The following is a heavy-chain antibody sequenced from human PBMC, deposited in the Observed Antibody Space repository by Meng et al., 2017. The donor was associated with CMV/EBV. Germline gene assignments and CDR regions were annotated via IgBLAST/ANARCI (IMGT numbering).Heavy chain of an antibody. CDR1: GGTFSSYS. D-gene: IGHD3-22*01. V-gene: IGHV1-69*06. CDR2: ITPIFGTA. J-gene: IGHJ4*02. Sequence: QIQLVQSGAEVKKPGSSVKVSCKASGGTFSSYSISWVQQAPGQGLEWMGGITPIFGTANYAQKFQGRVTITADKSTSTAYMELSSLRSEDTAVYYCASAPTYNYYDSSGYFGYWGQGTLVTVSS. CDR3: ASAPTYNYYDSSGYFGY.